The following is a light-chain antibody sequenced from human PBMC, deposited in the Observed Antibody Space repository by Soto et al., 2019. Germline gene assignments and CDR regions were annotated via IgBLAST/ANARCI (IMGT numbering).Light chain of an antibody. V-gene: IGLV2-14*03. CDR3: AAWDDSLSGVV. Sequence: QSVLTQPASVSGSPGQSITISCTGTNSDVGGYDYVSRYQQHPGKAPKLMIYDVSSRPSGVPDRFSGSKSGTSASLAISGLRSDDEADYYCAAWDDSLSGVVFGGGTKLTVL. J-gene: IGLJ2*01. CDR1: NSDVGGYDY. CDR2: DVS.